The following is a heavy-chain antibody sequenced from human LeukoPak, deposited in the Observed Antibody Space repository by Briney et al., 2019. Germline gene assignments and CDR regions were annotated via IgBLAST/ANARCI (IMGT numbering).Heavy chain of an antibody. CDR2: INHSGST. V-gene: IGHV4-34*01. CDR3: ARARAYQLLTRPSWFDP. Sequence: SETLSLTCAVYGGSFSGYYWSWIRQPPGKGLEWIGEINHSGSTNYNPSLKSRVTISVDTSKNQFSLKLSSVTAADTAVYYCARARAYQLLTRPSWFDPWGQGTLVTVSS. CDR1: GGSFSGYY. D-gene: IGHD2-2*01. J-gene: IGHJ5*02.